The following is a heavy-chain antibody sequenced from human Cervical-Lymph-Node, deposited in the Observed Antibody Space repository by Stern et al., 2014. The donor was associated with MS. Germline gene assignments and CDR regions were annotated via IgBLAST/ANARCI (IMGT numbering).Heavy chain of an antibody. J-gene: IGHJ3*01. D-gene: IGHD6-13*01. CDR3: RAGADAFDV. CDR1: GYTFTNYA. Sequence: VQLVQSGAEVKKPWASLKVSCKASGYTFTNYANSWVRQVPGQGLEWMGWIGTKLGNTNSAQRFQDRVALATDTSTNTVYMELRSLRSDDTAMYYCRAGADAFDVWGQGTMVTVSS. CDR2: IGTKLGNT. V-gene: IGHV1-18*01.